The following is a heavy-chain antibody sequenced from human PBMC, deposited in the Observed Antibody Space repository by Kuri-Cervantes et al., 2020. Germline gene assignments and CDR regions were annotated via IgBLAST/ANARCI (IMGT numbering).Heavy chain of an antibody. Sequence: GESLKISCAASGFTFSSYWMSWVRQAPGKGPEWIALISGAGETILYADSVKGRFTISRDNSRNTLYLQMNSLRAEDTAVYSCARDEGSGSHYKVLLYWGQGTLVTVSS. D-gene: IGHD3-10*01. CDR2: ISGAGETI. V-gene: IGHV3-23*01. CDR1: GFTFSSYW. J-gene: IGHJ4*02. CDR3: ARDEGSGSHYKVLLY.